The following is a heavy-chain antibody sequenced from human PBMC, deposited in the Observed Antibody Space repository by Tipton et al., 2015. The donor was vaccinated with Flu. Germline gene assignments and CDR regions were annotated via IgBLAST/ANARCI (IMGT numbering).Heavy chain of an antibody. J-gene: IGHJ4*02. CDR3: ASVAVAGGGDY. Sequence: TLSLTCTVSGGSISSSSYYWGWIRQPPGKGLEWIGSIYYSGSTYYNPSLKSRVTISVDTSKNQFSLKLSSVTAADTAVYYCASVAVAGGGDYWGQGTLVTVSS. D-gene: IGHD6-19*01. V-gene: IGHV4-39*07. CDR1: GGSISSSSYY. CDR2: IYYSGST.